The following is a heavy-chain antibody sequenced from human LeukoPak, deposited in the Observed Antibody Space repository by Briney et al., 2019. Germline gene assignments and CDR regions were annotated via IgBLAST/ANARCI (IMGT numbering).Heavy chain of an antibody. CDR2: IYYSGST. D-gene: IGHD3-22*01. CDR3: ASIQYYYDSSGYYYTNWFDP. V-gene: IGHV4-31*03. J-gene: IGHJ5*02. Sequence: SETLSLTCTVSGGSISSGGYYWSWIRQHPGKGLEWIGYIYYSGSTYYNPSLKSRVTISVDTSKNQFSLKLSSVTAADTAVYYCASIQYYYDSSGYYYTNWFDPWGQGTLVTVSS. CDR1: GGSISSGGYY.